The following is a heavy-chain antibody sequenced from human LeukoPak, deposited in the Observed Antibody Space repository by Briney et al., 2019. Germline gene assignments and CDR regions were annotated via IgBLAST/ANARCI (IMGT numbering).Heavy chain of an antibody. CDR3: AKVAKYSSSWY. D-gene: IGHD6-13*01. Sequence: GGSLRLSCAASGFTFSSYGMHWVRQAPGKGLEWVAVISYDGSNKYYADSVKGRFTISRDNSKNTLYLQMNSLRAEDTAVYYCAKVAKYSSSWYWGQGTLVTVSS. CDR1: GFTFSSYG. J-gene: IGHJ4*02. CDR2: ISYDGSNK. V-gene: IGHV3-30*18.